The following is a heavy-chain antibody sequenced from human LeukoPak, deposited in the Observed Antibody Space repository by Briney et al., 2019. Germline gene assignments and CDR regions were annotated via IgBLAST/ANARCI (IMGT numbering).Heavy chain of an antibody. CDR3: ARLSAYYYGSYFYYYMDV. J-gene: IGHJ6*03. V-gene: IGHV3-7*01. CDR2: IKQDESER. D-gene: IGHD3-10*01. Sequence: GGSLRLSCEASGFSFSSYWMTWVRQPPGKGPEWVANIKQDESERYSVDSVKGRFTISRDNAKNSVYLHMNSLRAEDTALYYCARLSAYYYGSYFYYYMDVWGKGTTVTVSS. CDR1: GFSFSSYW.